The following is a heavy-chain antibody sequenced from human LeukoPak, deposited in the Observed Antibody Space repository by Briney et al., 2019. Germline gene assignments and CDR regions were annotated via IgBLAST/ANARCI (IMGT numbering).Heavy chain of an antibody. CDR1: GGSISSYY. CDR3: ARGVGAYCGGDCYSRLYYFDC. V-gene: IGHV4-59*01. CDR2: IYYSGST. D-gene: IGHD2-21*02. J-gene: IGHJ4*02. Sequence: PSETLSLTCTVSGGSISSYYWSWIRQPPGKGLEWIGYIYYSGSTNYNPSLKSRVTISVDTSKNQFSLKLSSVTAADTAVYYCARGVGAYCGGDCYSRLYYFDCWGQGTLVTVSS.